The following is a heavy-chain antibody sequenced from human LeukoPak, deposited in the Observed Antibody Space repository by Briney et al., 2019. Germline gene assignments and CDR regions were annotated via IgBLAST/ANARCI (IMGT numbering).Heavy chain of an antibody. D-gene: IGHD3-22*01. CDR3: ANAPPLYYYDSSGYYDY. Sequence: GGSLRLSCAASGFTFSSYAMSWVRQALGKGLEWVSAISGSGGSTYYADSVKGRFTISRDNSKNTLYLQMNSLRAEDTAVYYCANAPPLYYYDSSGYYDYWGQGTLVTVSS. CDR1: GFTFSSYA. V-gene: IGHV3-23*01. J-gene: IGHJ4*02. CDR2: ISGSGGST.